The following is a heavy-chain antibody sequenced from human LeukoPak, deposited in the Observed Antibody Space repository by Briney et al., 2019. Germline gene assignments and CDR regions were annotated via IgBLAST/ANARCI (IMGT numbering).Heavy chain of an antibody. Sequence: GESLKISCKGSGYRFTNYWIGWVRQMPGKGLEWMAIIYPDDSETRYSPSFQGQVTISADKSIRTAYLQWSTLKASDTATYYCARQYNYYGAGASYFDSWGQGTLVIVSS. D-gene: IGHD3-10*01. CDR1: GYRFTNYW. V-gene: IGHV5-51*01. CDR3: ARQYNYYGAGASYFDS. CDR2: IYPDDSET. J-gene: IGHJ4*02.